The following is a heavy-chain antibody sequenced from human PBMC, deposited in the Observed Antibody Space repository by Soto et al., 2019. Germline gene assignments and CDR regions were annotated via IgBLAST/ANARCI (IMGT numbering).Heavy chain of an antibody. CDR3: AKDRLRVVVAATLDY. V-gene: IGHV3-23*01. J-gene: IGHJ4*02. CDR1: GFTFSSYA. CDR2: ISGSGGST. D-gene: IGHD2-15*01. Sequence: GGSLRLSCAASGFTFSSYAMSWVRQAPGKGLEWVSAISGSGGSTYYADSVKGRFTISRDNSKNTLYLQMNSLRAEDTAVYYCAKDRLRVVVAATLDYWGQGTLVTVSS.